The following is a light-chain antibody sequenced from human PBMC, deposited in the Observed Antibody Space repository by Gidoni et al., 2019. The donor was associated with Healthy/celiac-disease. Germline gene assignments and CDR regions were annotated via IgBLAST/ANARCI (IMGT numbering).Light chain of an antibody. CDR3: QQRSNWRCS. CDR1: QSVSSY. Sequence: EIVLTPSPATLSLSPGERATLSCRARQSVSSYLAWYQQKPGQAPRLLIYDASNRATGIPARFSGSGSGTDFTLTISSLEPEDFAVYYCQQRSNWRCSFGQGTKLEIK. V-gene: IGKV3-11*01. J-gene: IGKJ2*04. CDR2: DAS.